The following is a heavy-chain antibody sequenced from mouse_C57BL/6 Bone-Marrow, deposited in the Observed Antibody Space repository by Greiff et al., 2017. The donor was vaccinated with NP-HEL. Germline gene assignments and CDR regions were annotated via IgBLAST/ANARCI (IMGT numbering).Heavy chain of an antibody. J-gene: IGHJ2*01. D-gene: IGHD1-1*01. Sequence: VQLQQSGAELVRPGASVKLSCKASGYTFTDYYINWVKQRPGQGLEWIARIYPGSGNTYYNEKFKGKATLTAEKSSSTAYMQLSSLTSEDSAVYFCAKLDYYGTLDYWGQGTTLTVSS. V-gene: IGHV1-76*01. CDR3: AKLDYYGTLDY. CDR1: GYTFTDYY. CDR2: IYPGSGNT.